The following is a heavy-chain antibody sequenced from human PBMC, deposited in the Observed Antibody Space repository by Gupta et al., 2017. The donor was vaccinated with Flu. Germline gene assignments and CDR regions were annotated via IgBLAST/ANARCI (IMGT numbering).Heavy chain of an antibody. V-gene: IGHV2-5*01. CDR1: GFSLTSQGVG. D-gene: IGHD3-16*01. CDR3: AHRGDSGTRFDN. Sequence: QITLKESGPTLVKPTQTLTLTCSFPGFSLTSQGVGVGWIRQPPGKALEWLALIYYNGDERYSPSLRSRLTITKDTSENQVVLIMTNMDPADTATYFCAHRGDSGTRFDNWGPGTLVTVSS. CDR2: IYYNGDE. J-gene: IGHJ4*02.